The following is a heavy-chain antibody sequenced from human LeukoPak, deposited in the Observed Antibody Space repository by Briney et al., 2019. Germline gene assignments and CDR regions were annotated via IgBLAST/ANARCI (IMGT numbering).Heavy chain of an antibody. V-gene: IGHV1-8*03. CDR1: GYTFTSYG. CDR2: MNPNSGNT. J-gene: IGHJ3*02. Sequence: ASVKVSCKASGYTFTSYGISWVRQAPGQGLEWMGWMNPNSGNTGYAQKFQGRVTITRNTSISTAYMELSSLRSEDTAVYYCARENQLLSYDAFDIWGQGTMVTVSS. CDR3: ARENQLLSYDAFDI. D-gene: IGHD2-2*01.